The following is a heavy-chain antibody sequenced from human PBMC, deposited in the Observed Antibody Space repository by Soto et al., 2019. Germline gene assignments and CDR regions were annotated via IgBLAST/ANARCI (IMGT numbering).Heavy chain of an antibody. V-gene: IGHV1-18*01. CDR2: ISAYNGNR. Sequence: ASVKVSCKASGYTFTSYGISWVRQAPGQGLEWMGWISAYNGNRKYAQKLQGRVTMTTDTSTSTAYMELRSLRSDDTARYYCVRDDLFVDNGFDLWGQGTLVTVSS. CDR1: GYTFTSYG. J-gene: IGHJ5*02. CDR3: VRDDLFVDNGFDL.